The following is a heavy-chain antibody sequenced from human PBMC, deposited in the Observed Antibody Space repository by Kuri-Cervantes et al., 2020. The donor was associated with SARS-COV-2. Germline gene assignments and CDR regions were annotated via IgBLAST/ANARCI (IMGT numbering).Heavy chain of an antibody. D-gene: IGHD3-16*02. V-gene: IGHV4-39*07. CDR3: ARLRLRLGELSHDY. Sequence: SETLSLTCTVSGGSISSSSYYWGWIRQPPGKGLEWIGSIYYSGSTYYNPSLKSRVTISVDTSKNQFSLKLSSVTAADTAVYYCARLRLRLGELSHDYWGQGTLVTVSS. J-gene: IGHJ4*02. CDR1: GGSISSSSYY. CDR2: IYYSGST.